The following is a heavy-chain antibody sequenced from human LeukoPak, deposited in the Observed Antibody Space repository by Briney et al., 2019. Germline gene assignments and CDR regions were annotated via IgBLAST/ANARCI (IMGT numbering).Heavy chain of an antibody. CDR3: ARGSYSNFDY. CDR1: GYSISSGYY. V-gene: IGHV4-38-2*02. J-gene: IGHJ4*02. D-gene: IGHD4-11*01. Sequence: SETLSLTCTVSGYSISSGYYWGWIRQPPGKGLEWIGEINHSGSTNYNPSLKSRVTISVDTSKNQFSLKLSSVTAADTAVYYCARGSYSNFDYWGQGTLVTVSS. CDR2: INHSGST.